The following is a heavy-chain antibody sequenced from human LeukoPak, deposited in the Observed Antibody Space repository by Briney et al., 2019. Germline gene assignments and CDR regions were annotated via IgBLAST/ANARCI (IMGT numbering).Heavy chain of an antibody. D-gene: IGHD6-13*01. Sequence: GGSLRLSCAASGFTFSSYAMSWVRQAPGKGLEWVANIKQDGSEKYYVDSVKGRFTISRDNAKNSLYLQMNSLRAEDTAVYYCARVREQQLVTYYFDYWGQGTLVTVSS. CDR3: ARVREQQLVTYYFDY. CDR1: GFTFSSYA. J-gene: IGHJ4*02. CDR2: IKQDGSEK. V-gene: IGHV3-7*04.